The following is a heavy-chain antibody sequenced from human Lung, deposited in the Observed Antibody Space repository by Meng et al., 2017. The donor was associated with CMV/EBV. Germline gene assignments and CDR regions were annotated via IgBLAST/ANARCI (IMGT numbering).Heavy chain of an antibody. Sequence: GASXKISXAASGFTFSSYDMHWVRQATGKGLEWVSAIGTAGDTYYPGSVKGRFTISRENAKNSLYLQMNSLRAGDTAVYYCARARAGRGDYYYYYGMDVWGQGTTVTVSS. J-gene: IGHJ6*02. CDR2: IGTAGDT. D-gene: IGHD6-13*01. V-gene: IGHV3-13*01. CDR1: GFTFSSYD. CDR3: ARARAGRGDYYYYYGMDV.